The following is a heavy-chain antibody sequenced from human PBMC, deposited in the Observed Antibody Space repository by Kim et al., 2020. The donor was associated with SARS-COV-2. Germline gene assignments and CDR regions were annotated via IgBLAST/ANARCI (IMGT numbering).Heavy chain of an antibody. J-gene: IGHJ6*02. CDR3: ARVNSNYYYYGMDV. D-gene: IGHD4-4*01. Sequence: SQKFQGRVTITRDTSASTAYMELSSLRSEDTAVYYCARVNSNYYYYGMDVWGQGTTVTVSS. V-gene: IGHV1-3*01.